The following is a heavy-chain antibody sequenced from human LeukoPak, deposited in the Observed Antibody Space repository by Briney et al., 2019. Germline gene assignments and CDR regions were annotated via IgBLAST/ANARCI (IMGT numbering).Heavy chain of an antibody. CDR2: IWYDGSNK. CDR1: GFTFSSYG. CDR3: ASLYSNYDY. V-gene: IGHV3-33*01. J-gene: IGHJ4*02. D-gene: IGHD4-11*01. Sequence: GGSLRLSCAASGFTFSSYGMHWVRQAPGKGLEWVAVIWYDGSNKYYADSVKGRFTTSGDNSKNTLYLQMNSLRAEDTAVYYCASLYSNYDYWGQGTLVTVSS.